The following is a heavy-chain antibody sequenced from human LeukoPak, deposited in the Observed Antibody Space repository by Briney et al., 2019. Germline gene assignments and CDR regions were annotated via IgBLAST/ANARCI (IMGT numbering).Heavy chain of an antibody. CDR2: IMGAGRDT. Sequence: PGGSLRLSCAASGLTFPRYAFGWVRQAPGRGVQWVSGIMGAGRDTFYSGSVKGRFTISRDNSKNTLYLQMNSLRAEDTAVYYCAKDAYDRTSYFDYWGEGTLVTVSS. CDR1: GLTFPRYA. CDR3: AKDAYDRTSYFDY. D-gene: IGHD3-9*01. J-gene: IGHJ4*02. V-gene: IGHV3-23*01.